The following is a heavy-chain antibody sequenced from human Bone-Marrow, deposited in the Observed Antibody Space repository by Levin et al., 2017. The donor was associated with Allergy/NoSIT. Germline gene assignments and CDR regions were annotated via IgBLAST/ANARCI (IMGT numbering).Heavy chain of an antibody. CDR3: VRGLPDY. J-gene: IGHJ4*02. CDR1: GFTFSSYS. V-gene: IGHV3-48*01. Sequence: GESLKISCATSGFTFSSYSMNWVRQAPGKGLEWVSYINSSSGTIYYVDSVKGRFTISRDNAKKSLYLQMSSLQVEDTAVYYCVRGLPDYWGQGTLVTVSS. CDR2: INSSSGTI.